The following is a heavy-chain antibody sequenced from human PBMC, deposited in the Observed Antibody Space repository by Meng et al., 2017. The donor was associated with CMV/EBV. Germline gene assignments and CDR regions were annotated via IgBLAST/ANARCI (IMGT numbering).Heavy chain of an antibody. J-gene: IGHJ4*02. D-gene: IGHD3-22*01. CDR2: INHSGST. V-gene: IGHV4-34*01. CDR1: GGSFSGYY. CDR3: ARVWDSGWDY. Sequence: QVPLPQWGAGLLKPSETLSLTCAVYGGSFSGYYWSWIRQPPGKGLEWIGEINHSGSTNYNPSLKSRVTISVDTSKNQFSLKLSSVTAADTAVYYCARVWDSGWDYWGQGTLVTVSS.